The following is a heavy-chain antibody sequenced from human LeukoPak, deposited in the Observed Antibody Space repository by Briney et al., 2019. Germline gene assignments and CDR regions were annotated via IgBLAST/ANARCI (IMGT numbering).Heavy chain of an antibody. V-gene: IGHV5-51*01. CDR1: W. D-gene: IGHD5-24*01. Sequence: WWSWVRQPPGKGLEWMGIIYPGDSDTRYSPSFQGQVTISADKSISTAYLQWSSLKASDTAMYYCARLDGYTSPFDYWGQGTLVTVSS. CDR2: IYPGDSDT. J-gene: IGHJ4*02. CDR3: ARLDGYTSPFDY.